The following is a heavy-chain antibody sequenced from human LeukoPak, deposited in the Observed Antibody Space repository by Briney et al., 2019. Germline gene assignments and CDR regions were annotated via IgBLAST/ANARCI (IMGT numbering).Heavy chain of an antibody. Sequence: GESLKISCKGSGYSFTSYWIGWVRQMPGKGLGWMGIIYPGDSDTRYSPSFQGQVTISADKSISTAYLQWSSLKASDTAMYYCARLGESYYYGMDVWGQGTTVTVSS. V-gene: IGHV5-51*01. CDR2: IYPGDSDT. J-gene: IGHJ6*02. CDR3: ARLGESYYYGMDV. CDR1: GYSFTSYW.